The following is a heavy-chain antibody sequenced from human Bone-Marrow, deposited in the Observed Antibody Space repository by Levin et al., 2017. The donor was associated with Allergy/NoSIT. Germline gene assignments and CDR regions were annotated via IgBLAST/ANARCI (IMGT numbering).Heavy chain of an antibody. CDR1: GFTLSTYG. J-gene: IGHJ4*02. Sequence: QRGESLKISCAASGFTLSTYGMHWVRQAPGKGLEWVAVISDDGTMQHYADSVKGRFTISRDISKNTLYLQMSSMRAEDTAVYYCAPPPEGHCRGEICYFGYWGQGTQVTVSS. V-gene: IGHV3-30*03. CDR2: ISDDGTMQ. D-gene: IGHD2-21*01. CDR3: APPPEGHCRGEICYFGY.